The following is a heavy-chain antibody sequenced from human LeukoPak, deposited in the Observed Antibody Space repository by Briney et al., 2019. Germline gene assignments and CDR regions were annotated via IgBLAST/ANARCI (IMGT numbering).Heavy chain of an antibody. V-gene: IGHV4-4*09. CDR2: IYHSGST. D-gene: IGHD4-23*01. CDR1: GGSISGYY. Sequence: SETLSLTCTVSGGSISGYYWSWIRQPPGKGLEWIGYIYHSGSTDYNPSLKSRVTISVDTSKSQFSLKLTSVTAADTAVYYCATLTTVVTAYYFDYWGQGTLVTVSS. J-gene: IGHJ4*02. CDR3: ATLTTVVTAYYFDY.